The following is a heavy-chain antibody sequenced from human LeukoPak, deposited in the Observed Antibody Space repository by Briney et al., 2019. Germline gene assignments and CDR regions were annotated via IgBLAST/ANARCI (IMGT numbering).Heavy chain of an antibody. CDR1: GYSFTSYW. V-gene: IGHV5-51*01. D-gene: IGHD6-19*01. CDR2: IYPGDSDT. J-gene: IGHJ1*01. CDR3: ARPPPYSSGWSPTYFQH. Sequence: GESLKISCKGSGYSFTSYWIGWVRQMPGKGLEWMGIIYPGDSDTRYSPSFQGQVTISADKSISTAYLQWSSLKASDTAMYYCARPPPYSSGWSPTYFQHWGQGTLVTVSS.